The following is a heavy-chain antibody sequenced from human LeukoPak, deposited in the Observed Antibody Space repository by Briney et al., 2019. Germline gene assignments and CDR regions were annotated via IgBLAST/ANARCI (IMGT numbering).Heavy chain of an antibody. D-gene: IGHD1-26*01. CDR2: IDPSGGST. Sequence: ASAKVSCKASGYSFTSYYLHWVRQAPGQGLEWMGIIDPSGGSTSYAQKFQGRVTMTRDTATSTVYMELSSLRSEDTAVYYCARVVYSGTSRGALDYWGQGTLVTVSS. J-gene: IGHJ4*02. CDR3: ARVVYSGTSRGALDY. CDR1: GYSFTSYY. V-gene: IGHV1-46*01.